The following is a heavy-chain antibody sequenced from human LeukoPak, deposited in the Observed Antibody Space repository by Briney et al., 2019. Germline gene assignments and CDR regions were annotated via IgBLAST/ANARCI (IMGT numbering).Heavy chain of an antibody. CDR3: ARDRRYSSSLFDY. Sequence: SETLSLTCTVSGGSISSGDYYWSWIRQPPGKGLEWIGYSYYSGSTYYNPSLKSRVTISVDTSKSQVSLKLTSVTAADTAVYYCARDRRYSSSLFDYWGQGTLVTVSS. V-gene: IGHV4-30-4*08. D-gene: IGHD6-6*01. J-gene: IGHJ4*02. CDR2: SYYSGST. CDR1: GGSISSGDYY.